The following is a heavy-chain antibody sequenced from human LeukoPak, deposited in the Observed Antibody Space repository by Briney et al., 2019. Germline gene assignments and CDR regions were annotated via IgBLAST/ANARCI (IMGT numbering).Heavy chain of an antibody. V-gene: IGHV3-9*03. D-gene: IGHD2-15*01. CDR1: GFTFDDYA. CDR2: ISWNSSSV. Sequence: GRSLRLSCAVSGFTFDDYAMHWVRQAPGKGLEWVSGISWNSSSVGYADSVKGRFTISRDNARNSLYLQMNSLRPEDMAFYYCVKDVSYDRSGGLVDWGQGTLVTVSS. J-gene: IGHJ4*02. CDR3: VKDVSYDRSGGLVD.